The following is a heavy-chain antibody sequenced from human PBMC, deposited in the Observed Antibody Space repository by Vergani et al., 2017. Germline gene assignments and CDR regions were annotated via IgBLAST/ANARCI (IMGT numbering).Heavy chain of an antibody. J-gene: IGHJ4*02. CDR3: AKAEGLSYGDYEDYFDY. CDR2: ISWNSGSI. V-gene: IGHV3-9*01. CDR1: GFTFDDYA. D-gene: IGHD4-17*01. Sequence: EVQLVESGGGLVQPGRSLRLSCAASGFTFDDYAMHWVRQAPGKGLEWVSGISWNSGSIGYADSVKGRFTISRDNAKNSLYLQMNSLRAEDTALYYCAKAEGLSYGDYEDYFDYWGQGTLVTVSS.